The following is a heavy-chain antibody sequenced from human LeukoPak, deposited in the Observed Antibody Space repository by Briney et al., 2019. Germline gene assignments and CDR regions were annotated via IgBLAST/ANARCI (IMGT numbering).Heavy chain of an antibody. V-gene: IGHV1-46*01. CDR1: GYTFTSYY. Sequence: GASVKVSCKAPGYTFTSYYMHWVRQAPGQGLEWMGIINPSGGSTSYAQKFQGRVTMTRDMSTSTVYMELSSLRSEDTAVYYCARDPLRYFDWLSSDYYYYYMDVWGKGTTVTVSS. CDR3: ARDPLRYFDWLSSDYYYYYMDV. J-gene: IGHJ6*03. D-gene: IGHD3-9*01. CDR2: INPSGGST.